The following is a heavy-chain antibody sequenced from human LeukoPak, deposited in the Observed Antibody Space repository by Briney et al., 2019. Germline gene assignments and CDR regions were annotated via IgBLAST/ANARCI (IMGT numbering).Heavy chain of an antibody. Sequence: GGSLRLSCAASGFTFNNAWMSWVRQAPGKGLEWVGRIKSKTDSGTTDYAAPVKGRFIISRDDSKNTLYLQMNSLRAEDTAVYYCAKDDGWYPLRGYFDYWGQGTLVTVSS. CDR2: IKSKTDSGTT. CDR1: GFTFNNAW. J-gene: IGHJ4*02. CDR3: AKDDGWYPLRGYFDY. V-gene: IGHV3-15*01. D-gene: IGHD6-19*01.